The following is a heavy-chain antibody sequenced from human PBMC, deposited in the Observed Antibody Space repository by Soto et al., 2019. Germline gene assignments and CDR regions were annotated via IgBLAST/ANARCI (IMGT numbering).Heavy chain of an antibody. Sequence: GASVKVSCKASGGTFSSYTISWVRQAPGQGLEWMGRIIPILGIANYAQKFQGRVTITTDKSTSTAYMELSSLRSDDTAVYYCARSDRVTARHNWFDPRGQGTLVTVS. CDR3: ARSDRVTARHNWFDP. CDR2: IIPILGIA. CDR1: GGTFSSYT. D-gene: IGHD2-21*02. V-gene: IGHV1-69*02. J-gene: IGHJ5*02.